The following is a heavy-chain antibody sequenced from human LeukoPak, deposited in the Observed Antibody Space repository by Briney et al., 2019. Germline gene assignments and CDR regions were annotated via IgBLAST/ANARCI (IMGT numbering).Heavy chain of an antibody. CDR2: MNPNSGNT. V-gene: IGHV1-8*03. J-gene: IGHJ6*03. CDR1: GYTFTSYD. Sequence: ASVKVSCKASGYTFTSYDINWVRQATGQGLEWMGWMNPNSGNTGYAQKFQGRVTITRNTSISTAYMELSSLRSEDTAVYYCAREGRGYEDYCYYDYMDVWGKGATVSVS. D-gene: IGHD6-25*01. CDR3: AREGRGYEDYCYYDYMDV.